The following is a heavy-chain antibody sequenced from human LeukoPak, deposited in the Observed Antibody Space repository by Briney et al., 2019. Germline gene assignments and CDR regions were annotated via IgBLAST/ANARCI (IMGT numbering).Heavy chain of an antibody. J-gene: IGHJ4*02. CDR1: GSTFNNYA. V-gene: IGHV1-69*04. CDR3: ARVAVTTEGFDQ. D-gene: IGHD4-17*01. CDR2: IILLTEIE. Sequence: GASVKVSCKTSGSTFNNYALTWVRQAPGQGLEWMGKIILLTEIEDYAEKFQGRVTMTADKSTNTGYMELSSLTSEDTAMYYCARVAVTTEGFDQWVQGTLVTVSS.